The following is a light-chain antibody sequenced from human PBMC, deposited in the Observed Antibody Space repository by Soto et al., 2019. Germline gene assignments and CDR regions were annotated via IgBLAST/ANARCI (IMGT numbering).Light chain of an antibody. V-gene: IGKV3-15*01. J-gene: IGKJ1*01. CDR3: QQYNYWWT. CDR2: GAS. CDR1: QSIRND. Sequence: EMVMTHSPDTLSVSPGERVTLSCRASQSIRNDLAWYQQKPGQAPRLLIYGASTRATGVPARFSGSGSGTEFTLTIRSLQSEDSAVYYCQQYNYWWTFGQGTKVDI.